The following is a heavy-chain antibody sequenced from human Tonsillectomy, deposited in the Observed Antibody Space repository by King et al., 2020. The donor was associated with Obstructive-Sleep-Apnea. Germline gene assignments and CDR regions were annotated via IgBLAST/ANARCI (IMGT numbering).Heavy chain of an antibody. D-gene: IGHD3-22*01. CDR2: VYYSGRT. CDR3: ARGNYYDSSGYYHRGEWFDP. CDR1: GGYITSGDYY. J-gene: IGHJ5*02. V-gene: IGHV4-30-4*01. Sequence: QLQESGPGLVKPSQTLSLTCTVSGGYITSGDYYWSWIRQPPGKGLEWIGYVYYSGRTYSNPSLKSRVTISVDTSKTQFSLKLSSVTAADTAVYHCARGNYYDSSGYYHRGEWFDPWGQGTLVTVSS.